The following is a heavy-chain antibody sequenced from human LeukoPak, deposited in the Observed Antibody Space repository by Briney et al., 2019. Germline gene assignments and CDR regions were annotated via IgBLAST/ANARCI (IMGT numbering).Heavy chain of an antibody. D-gene: IGHD2-15*01. CDR2: IYYSGST. J-gene: IGHJ3*02. V-gene: IGHV4-59*01. CDR3: ARVDGVVFAFDI. CDR1: GGSISSYY. Sequence: PTETLSLTCTVSGGSISSYYWSWIRQPPGKGLEWIGYIYYSGSTNYNPSLKSRVTISVDTSKNQFSLKLSSVTAADTAVYYYARVDGVVFAFDIWGQGTTVTVSS.